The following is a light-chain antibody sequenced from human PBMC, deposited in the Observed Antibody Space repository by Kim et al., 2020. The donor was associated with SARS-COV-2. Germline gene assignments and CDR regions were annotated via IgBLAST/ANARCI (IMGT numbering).Light chain of an antibody. CDR1: RSLSSA. J-gene: IGKJ5*01. CDR3: QQYNNWPPIT. V-gene: IGKV3D-15*01. CDR2: CAS. Sequence: SPGQTATLSYRPRRSLSSALAWYQQKPGQAPRLLFYCASTRATGIPAMFSVSGSGTEFTLTNSSLQSEDFAVYYCQQYNNWPPITFGQGTRLEI.